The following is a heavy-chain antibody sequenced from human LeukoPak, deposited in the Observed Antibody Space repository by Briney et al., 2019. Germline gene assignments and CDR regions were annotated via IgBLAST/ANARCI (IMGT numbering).Heavy chain of an antibody. CDR1: GGSISSSSYY. Sequence: PSETLSLTCTVSGGSISSSSYYWGWIRQPPGKGLEWIGSIYYSGSTYYNPSLKSRVTISVDTSKNQFSLKLSSVTAADTAVYYCARDPRIAAAANDAFDIWGQGTMVTVSS. V-gene: IGHV4-39*07. J-gene: IGHJ3*02. D-gene: IGHD6-13*01. CDR3: ARDPRIAAAANDAFDI. CDR2: IYYSGST.